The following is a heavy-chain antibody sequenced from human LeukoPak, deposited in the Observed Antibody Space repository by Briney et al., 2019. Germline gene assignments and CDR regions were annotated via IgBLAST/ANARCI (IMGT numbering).Heavy chain of an antibody. CDR1: GYTFTSYG. D-gene: IGHD3-22*01. CDR3: ARGGTYYYDSSGYYEALDY. Sequence: ASVKVSCKASGYTFTSYGISWVRQAPGQGLEWMGWISAYNGNTNYAQKLLGRVTMTTDTSTSTAYMELRSLRSDDTAVYYCARGGTYYYDSSGYYEALDYWGQGTLVTVSS. J-gene: IGHJ4*02. V-gene: IGHV1-18*01. CDR2: ISAYNGNT.